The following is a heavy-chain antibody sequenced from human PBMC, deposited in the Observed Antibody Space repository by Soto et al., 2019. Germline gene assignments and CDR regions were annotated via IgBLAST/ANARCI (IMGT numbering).Heavy chain of an antibody. Sequence: GGSLRLSCAASGFTFSDYAMNWVRQGPGKGLQWVSVVSASAGTTYYADSVKGRFTISRDNSKNTMYMQMNSLRAEDTAVSYCVIGGSYCGGDCLGNWFDSWGQGTLVTVSS. J-gene: IGHJ5*01. V-gene: IGHV3-23*01. CDR3: VIGGSYCGGDCLGNWFDS. D-gene: IGHD2-21*02. CDR1: GFTFSDYA. CDR2: VSASAGTT.